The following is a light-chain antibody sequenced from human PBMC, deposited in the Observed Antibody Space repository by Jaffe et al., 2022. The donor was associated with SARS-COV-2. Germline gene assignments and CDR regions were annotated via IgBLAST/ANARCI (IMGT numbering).Light chain of an antibody. J-gene: IGKJ1*01. CDR1: QNIIDW. CDR3: QQYNSYST. V-gene: IGKV1-5*03. Sequence: DIQMTQSPSILSASVGDRVTITCRASQNIIDWLAWYQQKPGKAPKLLIHKASSLESGVPSRFSGSGSGTEFTLTISSLQPDDFATYFCQQYNSYSTFGQGTKVEVK. CDR2: KAS.